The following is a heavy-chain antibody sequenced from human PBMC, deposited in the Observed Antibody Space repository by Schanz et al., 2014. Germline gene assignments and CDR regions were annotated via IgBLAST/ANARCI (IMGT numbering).Heavy chain of an antibody. D-gene: IGHD6-19*01. CDR3: ASRASGWYALGYFDY. V-gene: IGHV1-46*01. CDR1: GYTFTSYY. CDR2: INPSGGST. J-gene: IGHJ4*02. Sequence: QVQLVQSGAEVKKPGASVKVSCKASGYTFTSYYMHWVRQAPGQGLEWMGIINPSGGSTSYAQKFQGRVTMTRDTSTSTVYMELSSLRSEDTAVYYCASRASGWYALGYFDYWGQGAPVTVSS.